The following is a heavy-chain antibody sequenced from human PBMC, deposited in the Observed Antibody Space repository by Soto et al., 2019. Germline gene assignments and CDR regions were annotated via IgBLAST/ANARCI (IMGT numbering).Heavy chain of an antibody. J-gene: IGHJ4*02. V-gene: IGHV3-33*01. D-gene: IGHD7-27*01. CDR2: IWYDGSNK. CDR1: GFTFSSYG. Sequence: GWSLRLSCAASGFTFSSYGMHWVRQAPGKGLEWVAVIWYDGSNKYYADSVKGRFTISRDNSKNTLYLQMNSLRAEDTAVYYCARVVPSNWASDYWGQGTLVTVSS. CDR3: ARVVPSNWASDY.